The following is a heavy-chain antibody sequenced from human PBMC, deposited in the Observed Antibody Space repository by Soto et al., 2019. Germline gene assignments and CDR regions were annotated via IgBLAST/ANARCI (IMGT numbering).Heavy chain of an antibody. CDR2: TYYRSKWYN. CDR3: ARVVSYQLLEEYYGMDV. CDR1: GDSVSSNSAA. Sequence: SQTLSLTCAISGDSVSSNSAAWNWIRQSPSRGLEWLGRTYYRSKWYNDYAVSVKSRITINPDTSKNQFSLQLNSVTPEDTAVYYCARVVSYQLLEEYYGMDVWGQGTTVTVSS. V-gene: IGHV6-1*01. J-gene: IGHJ6*02. D-gene: IGHD2-2*01.